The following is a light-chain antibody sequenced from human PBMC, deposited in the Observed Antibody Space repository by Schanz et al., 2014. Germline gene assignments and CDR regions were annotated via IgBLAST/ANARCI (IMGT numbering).Light chain of an antibody. J-gene: IGLJ2*01. CDR3: CSYAGRSTVV. CDR2: DVN. Sequence: QSALTQPRSVSGSPGQSVTISCTGTSSDVGGSEYVSWYQQHPGKAPKLMIYDVNKRPSGVPGRFSGSKSGNTASLTISGLQAEDEAEYYCCSYAGRSTVVFGGGTKLTVL. V-gene: IGLV2-11*01. CDR1: SSDVGGSEY.